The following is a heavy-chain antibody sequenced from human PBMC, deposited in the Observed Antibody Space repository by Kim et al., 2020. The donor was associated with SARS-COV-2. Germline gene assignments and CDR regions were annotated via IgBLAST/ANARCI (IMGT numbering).Heavy chain of an antibody. Sequence: KFQERVTITRDMSTSTAYMELSSLRSEDTAVYYCAADKLVGATTGWYFDLWGRGTLVTVSS. D-gene: IGHD1-26*01. V-gene: IGHV1-58*01. J-gene: IGHJ2*01. CDR3: AADKLVGATTGWYFDL.